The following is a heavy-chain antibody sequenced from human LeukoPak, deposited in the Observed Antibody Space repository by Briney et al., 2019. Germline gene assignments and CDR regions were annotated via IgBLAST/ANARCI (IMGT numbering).Heavy chain of an antibody. D-gene: IGHD6-19*01. J-gene: IGHJ4*02. CDR2: ISYDGSEI. V-gene: IGHV3-30*18. CDR1: GFTFSSYG. CDR3: AKDRGAAGTMAD. Sequence: PGRSLRLSCAASGFTFSSYGMHWVRQAPGKGLEWVTVISYDGSEIHYADSVKGRFTISRDNSKNTLYLQMNSLRTEDTAVYHCAKDRGAAGTMADWGQGTLVIVSS.